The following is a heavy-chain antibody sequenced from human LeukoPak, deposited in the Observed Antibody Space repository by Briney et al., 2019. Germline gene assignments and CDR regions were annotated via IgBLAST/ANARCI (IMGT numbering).Heavy chain of an antibody. V-gene: IGHV3-20*04. Sequence: GGSLRLSCAASGFMFDDFGMSWVRQAPGKGLEWPSAINWNGGRTRFVDSVKGRVTISRDNAKHSLYLQMNSLRAEDTALYYCARGGMASRGLFDYWGQGTLVTVSS. D-gene: IGHD3-16*01. CDR2: INWNGGRT. CDR1: GFMFDDFG. CDR3: ARGGMASRGLFDY. J-gene: IGHJ4*02.